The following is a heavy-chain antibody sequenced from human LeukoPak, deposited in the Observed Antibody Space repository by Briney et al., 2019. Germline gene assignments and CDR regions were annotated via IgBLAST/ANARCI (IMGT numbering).Heavy chain of an antibody. D-gene: IGHD2-21*02. Sequence: PSETLSLTCAVYGGSFSGYYWSWLRQPPGKGLEWIGEINHSGSTNYNPSLKSRVTISVDTSKNQFSLKLSSVTAADTAVYYCARRRTVTADPCYMDVWGKGTTVTISS. V-gene: IGHV4-34*01. CDR1: GGSFSGYY. J-gene: IGHJ6*03. CDR2: INHSGST. CDR3: ARRRTVTADPCYMDV.